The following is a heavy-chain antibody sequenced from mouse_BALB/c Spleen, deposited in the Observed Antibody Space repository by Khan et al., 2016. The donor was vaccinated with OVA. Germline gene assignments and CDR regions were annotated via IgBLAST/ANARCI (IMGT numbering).Heavy chain of an antibody. J-gene: IGHJ2*01. CDR1: GYIFTSYW. CDR2: IYPGTGNT. V-gene: IGHV1S132*01. Sequence: VQLQQSGAELVRPGASVKLSCKTSGYIFTSYWIHWVKQRSGQGLEWIARIYPGTGNTYYNENFKGKATLTADNSSGTAYMQLSSLKSEDSAVYFCVRDEALYYFNYWGQGTTLTVSS. CDR3: VRDEALYYFNY. D-gene: IGHD3-2*02.